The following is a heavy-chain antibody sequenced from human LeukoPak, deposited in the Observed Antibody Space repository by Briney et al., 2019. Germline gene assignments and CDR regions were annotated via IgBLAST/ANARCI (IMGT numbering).Heavy chain of an antibody. D-gene: IGHD5-18*01. CDR3: AISSSGYTYGYVSGWFDP. CDR1: GGTFNNYA. CDR2: IIHIFGTT. V-gene: IGHV1-69*13. Sequence: ASVKVSCKASGGTFNNYAISRVRQAPGQGLEWMGGIIHIFGTTNYAQKFQDRVTITADESTRTAWMELSSLTSEDTAVYYCAISSSGYTYGYVSGWFDPWGQGTLVTVSS. J-gene: IGHJ5*02.